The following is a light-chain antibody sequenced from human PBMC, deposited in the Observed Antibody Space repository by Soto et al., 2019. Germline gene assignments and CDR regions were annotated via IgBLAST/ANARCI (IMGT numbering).Light chain of an antibody. V-gene: IGLV2-14*01. J-gene: IGLJ1*01. Sequence: QSELTQAASVSGSPGQWITISSPGTSVDVGGYNYVSWYQQHPGRAPELMIYDVSNRPSGVSNRFSGSKSGNTASLTISGLQAEDEADYYCSSYTSSTTLYVFGTGTKVTVL. CDR2: DVS. CDR1: SVDVGGYNY. CDR3: SSYTSSTTLYV.